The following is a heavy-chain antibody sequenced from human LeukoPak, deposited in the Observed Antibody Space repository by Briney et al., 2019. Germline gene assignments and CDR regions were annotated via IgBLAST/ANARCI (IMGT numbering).Heavy chain of an antibody. D-gene: IGHD2-21*02. CDR2: ISGGGDIT. J-gene: IGHJ4*02. V-gene: IGHV3-23*01. Sequence: GGSLRLSCAASGFNFANHAMSWVRQTPGKGLEWVSAISGGGDITYYADSVTGRFTISRDNSKDTLFLQMHSLRPGDTAVYYCVREDTPATANYWGQGTLVT. CDR1: GFNFANHA. CDR3: VREDTPATANY.